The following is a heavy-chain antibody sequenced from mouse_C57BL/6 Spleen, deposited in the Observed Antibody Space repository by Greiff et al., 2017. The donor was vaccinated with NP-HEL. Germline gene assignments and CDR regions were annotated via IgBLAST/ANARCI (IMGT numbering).Heavy chain of an antibody. V-gene: IGHV1-15*01. CDR2: IDPETGGT. Sequence: QVQLKESGAELVRPGASVTLSCKASGYTFTDYEMHWVKQTPVHGLEWIGAIDPETGGTAYNQKFKGKAILTADKSSSTAYMELRSLTSEDSAVYYCTRWGYGNAMDYWGQGTSVTVSS. D-gene: IGHD1-1*01. CDR3: TRWGYGNAMDY. J-gene: IGHJ4*01. CDR1: GYTFTDYE.